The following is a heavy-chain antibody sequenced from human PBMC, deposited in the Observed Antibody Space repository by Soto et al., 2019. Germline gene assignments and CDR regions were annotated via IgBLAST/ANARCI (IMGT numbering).Heavy chain of an antibody. CDR1: GYIFTAYS. D-gene: IGHD2-15*01. CDR3: AREASAVVSLDY. V-gene: IGHV1-2*02. J-gene: IGHJ4*02. Sequence: ASVKVSCKASGYIFTAYSMHWVRQAPGQGLEWLGWINPNSGDTIYAQKFQDRVTMTRDTSVSTAYLELSSLSSDDTALYYCAREASAVVSLDYWGQGTLVTSPQ. CDR2: INPNSGDT.